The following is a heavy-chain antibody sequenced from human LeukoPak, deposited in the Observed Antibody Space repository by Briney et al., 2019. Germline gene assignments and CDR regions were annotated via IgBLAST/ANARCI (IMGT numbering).Heavy chain of an antibody. CDR3: ANTHLYDILTGFRRAGFGY. J-gene: IGHJ4*02. V-gene: IGHV1-8*01. CDR1: GYTFTSYD. Sequence: GASVKVSCKASGYTFTSYDINWVRQATGQGLEWMGWMNPNSGNTGYAQKFQGRVTMTRNTSISTAYMELSSLRAEDTAVYYCANTHLYDILTGFRRAGFGYWGQGTLVTVSS. CDR2: MNPNSGNT. D-gene: IGHD3-9*01.